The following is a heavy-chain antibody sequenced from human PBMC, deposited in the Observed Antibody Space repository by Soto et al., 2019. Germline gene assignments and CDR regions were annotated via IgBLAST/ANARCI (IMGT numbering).Heavy chain of an antibody. V-gene: IGHV3-30-3*01. CDR3: ATLLTRYCSGGSCSPNY. D-gene: IGHD2-15*01. Sequence: VGSLRLSCAASGFTFSSYAMHWVRQARGKGLEWVAVISYDGSNKYYADSVKGRFTISRDNSKNTLYLQMNSLRAEDTAVYYCATLLTRYCSGGSCSPNYWGQGTLVTVS. CDR1: GFTFSSYA. J-gene: IGHJ4*02. CDR2: ISYDGSNK.